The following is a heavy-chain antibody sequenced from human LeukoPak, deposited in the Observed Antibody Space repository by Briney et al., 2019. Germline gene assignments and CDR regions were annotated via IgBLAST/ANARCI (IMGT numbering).Heavy chain of an antibody. V-gene: IGHV1-69*05. CDR1: GGTFSSYA. CDR2: IIPIFGTA. CDR3: ARVEMATTGLSDY. Sequence: SVKVSCKASGGTFSSYAISWVRQAPGQGLEWMGGIIPIFGTANYAQKFQGRVTMTRDTSTSTVYMELSSLRSEDTAVYYCARVEMATTGLSDYWGQGTLVTVSS. J-gene: IGHJ4*02. D-gene: IGHD5-24*01.